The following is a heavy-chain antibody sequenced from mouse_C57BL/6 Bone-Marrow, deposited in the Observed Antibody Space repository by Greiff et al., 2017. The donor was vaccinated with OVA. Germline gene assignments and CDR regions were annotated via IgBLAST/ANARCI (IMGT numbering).Heavy chain of an antibody. CDR1: GYTFTEYT. CDR2: FYPGSGSI. Sequence: VQLQQSGAELVKPGASVKLSCKASGYTFTEYTIPFVKHRPGQGLYRIGGFYPGSGSIKYNEKFKDKATLTADKSSSTVYMELSRLTSEDSAVYFCAGHEGIYDGNPFAYWGQGTLVTVSA. D-gene: IGHD2-1*01. V-gene: IGHV1-62-2*01. CDR3: AGHEGIYDGNPFAY. J-gene: IGHJ3*01.